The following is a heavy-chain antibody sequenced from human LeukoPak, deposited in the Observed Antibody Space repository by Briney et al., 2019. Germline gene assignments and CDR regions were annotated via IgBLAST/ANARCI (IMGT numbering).Heavy chain of an antibody. V-gene: IGHV4-4*07. Sequence: PSETLSLTCTVSGGSISSYYWSWIRQPAGKGLEWIGRIYTSGSTNYNPSLKSRVTMSVDTSENQFSLKLSSVTAADTAVYYCARDRDYYDTGIWFDPWGQGTLVTVSS. CDR3: ARDRDYYDTGIWFDP. CDR2: IYTSGST. CDR1: GGSISSYY. D-gene: IGHD3-22*01. J-gene: IGHJ5*02.